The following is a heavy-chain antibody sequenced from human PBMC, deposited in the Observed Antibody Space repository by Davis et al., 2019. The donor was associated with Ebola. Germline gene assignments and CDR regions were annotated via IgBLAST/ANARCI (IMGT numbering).Heavy chain of an antibody. CDR1: GYTFTNYG. D-gene: IGHD3-10*01. CDR2: INPHNGNT. Sequence: ASVKVSCKTSGYTFTNYGITWVRQAPGQGLEWMGWINPHNGNTNYAQKLQGRVTMTTDTSTSTAYMELRSLRSDDTAVYYCARGWFGELVYYYGMDVWGKGTTVTVSS. V-gene: IGHV1-18*04. CDR3: ARGWFGELVYYYGMDV. J-gene: IGHJ6*04.